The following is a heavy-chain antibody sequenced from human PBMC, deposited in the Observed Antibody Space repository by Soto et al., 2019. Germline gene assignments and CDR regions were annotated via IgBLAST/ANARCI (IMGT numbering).Heavy chain of an antibody. Sequence: QVHLVQSGGEAKKPGASVKVSCKASGYTLKNYVIGWVRQAAGLGPEWVGWIKVDNGYTKYAEKLQGRVTLTTDTSTSTAYMELRNQRYDDTAFYYCARSRYYVVYWGQGALVTVSS. V-gene: IGHV1-18*01. J-gene: IGHJ4*02. CDR1: GYTLKNYV. CDR3: ARSRYYVVY. CDR2: IKVDNGYT.